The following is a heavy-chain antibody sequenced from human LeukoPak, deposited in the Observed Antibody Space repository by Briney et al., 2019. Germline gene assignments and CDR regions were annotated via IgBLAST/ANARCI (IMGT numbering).Heavy chain of an antibody. J-gene: IGHJ4*02. CDR1: GFTFSSYS. CDR2: ISSSGNYI. Sequence: PGGSLRLSCAASGFTFSSYSMNWVRLAPGMGLQWVSSISSSGNYIFYADSVKGRFTISRDNAKNSLYLQMNSLRAEDTAVYYCARAWSRYCSSTSCYAGDYWGQGTLVTVSS. CDR3: ARAWSRYCSSTSCYAGDY. V-gene: IGHV3-21*04. D-gene: IGHD2-2*01.